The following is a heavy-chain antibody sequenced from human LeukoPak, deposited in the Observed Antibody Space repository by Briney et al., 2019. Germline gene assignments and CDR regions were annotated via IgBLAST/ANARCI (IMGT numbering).Heavy chain of an antibody. Sequence: ASVKVSCKASGYIFTSYYMHWVRQAPGQGLEWMGIINPSGGSTSYAQKFQGRVTMTRDMSTSTVYMELSSLRSEDTAVYYCARAHAAYYDFWSGYVWGKGTTVTVSS. J-gene: IGHJ6*04. V-gene: IGHV1-46*01. CDR2: INPSGGST. CDR3: ARAHAAYYDFWSGYV. D-gene: IGHD3-3*01. CDR1: GYIFTSYY.